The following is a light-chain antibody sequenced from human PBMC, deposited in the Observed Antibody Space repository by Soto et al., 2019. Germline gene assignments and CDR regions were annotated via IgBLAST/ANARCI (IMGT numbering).Light chain of an antibody. V-gene: IGLV1-51*01. CDR1: RSNIGSDY. CDR3: STWDSSLSAVL. J-gene: IGLJ2*01. CDR2: DNN. Sequence: QSVLTQTPSFTAAPGQRVTLSCSGSRSNIGSDYVSWYQVVPGRAPKLVIYDNNKRPSGIPDRFSGSKSGSSATLGITGPEAEDEADYYCSTWDSSLSAVLFGGGTKLTVL.